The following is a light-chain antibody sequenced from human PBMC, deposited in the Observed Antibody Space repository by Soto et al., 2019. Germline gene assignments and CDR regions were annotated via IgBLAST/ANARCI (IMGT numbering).Light chain of an antibody. V-gene: IGKV3-15*01. CDR1: QSVSDN. Sequence: EVVMTQSPATLSVSPGERATLSCRASQSVSDNLAWYQQKPGQAPRLLIYGASTKATGIRARFSGNGSGTEFTVTFSCLQSEDFAVYYCQQSNNWPYTFGQGTKLDIK. CDR3: QQSNNWPYT. J-gene: IGKJ2*01. CDR2: GAS.